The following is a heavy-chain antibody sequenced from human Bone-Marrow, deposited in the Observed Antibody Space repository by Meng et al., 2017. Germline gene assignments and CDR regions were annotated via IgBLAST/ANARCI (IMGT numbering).Heavy chain of an antibody. J-gene: IGHJ4*02. CDR1: GGSISSYY. Sequence: VKLKGSGPGLVKPSETRSLTCTVSGGSISSYYWSWIRQPPGKGLEWIGYIYYSGSTNYNPSLKSRVTISVDTSKNQFSLKLSSVTAADTAVYYCALGIAAAGTGGVDYWGQGTLVTVSS. CDR2: IYYSGST. V-gene: IGHV4-59*01. D-gene: IGHD6-13*01. CDR3: ALGIAAAGTGGVDY.